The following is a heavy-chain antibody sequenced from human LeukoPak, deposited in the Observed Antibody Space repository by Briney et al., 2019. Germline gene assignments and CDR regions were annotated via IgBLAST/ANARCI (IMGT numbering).Heavy chain of an antibody. J-gene: IGHJ4*02. V-gene: IGHV3-11*01. CDR2: ISSSGSTI. CDR3: ATVPYYDSSGSEGD. CDR1: GFTFSDYY. Sequence: GGSLRLSCAASGFTFSDYYMSWIRQAPGKGLEWVSYISSSGSTIYYADSVKGRFTISRDNAKNSLYLQMNSLRAEDTAVYYCATVPYYDSSGSEGDWGQGTLVTVSS. D-gene: IGHD3-22*01.